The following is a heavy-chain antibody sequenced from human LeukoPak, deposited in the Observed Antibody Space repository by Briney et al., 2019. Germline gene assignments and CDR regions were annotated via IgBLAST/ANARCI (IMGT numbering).Heavy chain of an antibody. V-gene: IGHV1-69*13. Sequence: ASVKVSCKASGGTFSSYAISWVRQAPGQGLEWMGGIIPIFGTANYAQKFQGRVTITADESTSTAHMELSSLRSEDTAVYYCARVDGEYLIFDYWGQGTLVTVSS. CDR1: GGTFSSYA. J-gene: IGHJ4*02. CDR2: IIPIFGTA. D-gene: IGHD3-10*01. CDR3: ARVDGEYLIFDY.